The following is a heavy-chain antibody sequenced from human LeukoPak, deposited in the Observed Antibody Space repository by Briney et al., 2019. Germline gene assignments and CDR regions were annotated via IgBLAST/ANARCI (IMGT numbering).Heavy chain of an antibody. D-gene: IGHD2-2*01. CDR3: ARAWQDIAVVPAAIGY. CDR2: ISSSSSYI. V-gene: IGHV3-21*01. CDR1: GFTFSSYS. J-gene: IGHJ4*02. Sequence: GGSLRLSCAASGFTFSSYSMNWVRQAPGKGLEWVSSISSSSSYIYYADSVKGRFTISRDNAKNSLYLQMNSLRAEDTAVYYCARAWQDIAVVPAAIGYWGQGTLVTVSS.